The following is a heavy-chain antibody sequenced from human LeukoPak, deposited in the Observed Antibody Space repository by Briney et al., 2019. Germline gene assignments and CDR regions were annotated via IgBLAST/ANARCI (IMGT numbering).Heavy chain of an antibody. J-gene: IGHJ4*02. V-gene: IGHV1-2*02. Sequence: GASVKVSCKASGYTFTGYYMHWVRQAPGQGLEWMGWINPNSGGTSYAQKFQGRVTMTRDTSISTAYMELSRLRSDDTAVYYCARGVGSSSSNYWGQGTLVTVSS. CDR1: GYTFTGYY. CDR3: ARGVGSSSSNY. D-gene: IGHD6-6*01. CDR2: INPNSGGT.